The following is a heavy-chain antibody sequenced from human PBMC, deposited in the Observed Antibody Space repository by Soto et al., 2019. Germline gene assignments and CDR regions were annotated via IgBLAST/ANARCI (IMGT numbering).Heavy chain of an antibody. J-gene: IGHJ4*02. CDR3: ARARQWEPLLY. D-gene: IGHD1-26*01. CDR1: GYTFRNYG. V-gene: IGHV1-18*01. Sequence: QVQLVQSGSEVKKPGASVRVTCKASGYTFRNYGISWGREAPGQGLEWMGWVSAYNRNSNYAQKFEDRVIMTADTATSTAYLELRGLRSDDTAIYYCARARQWEPLLYWGQGTLVTVSS. CDR2: VSAYNRNS.